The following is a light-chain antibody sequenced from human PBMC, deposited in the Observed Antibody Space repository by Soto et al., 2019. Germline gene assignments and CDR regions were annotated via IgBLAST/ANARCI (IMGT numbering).Light chain of an antibody. CDR1: SSDVGGYNY. J-gene: IGLJ1*01. V-gene: IGLV2-14*03. CDR2: DVT. Sequence: QSALTQPASLYGFPGQSITISCTGTSSDVGGYNYVSWYQHHPGKAPKLIIYDVTNRPSGVSNPFSGSKSGNTASLTISGLQPEDEADYYCSSYTTSNTRQIVFGTGTKVTVL. CDR3: SSYTTSNTRQIV.